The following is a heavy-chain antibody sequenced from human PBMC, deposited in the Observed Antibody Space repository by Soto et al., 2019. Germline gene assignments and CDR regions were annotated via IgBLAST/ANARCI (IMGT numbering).Heavy chain of an antibody. D-gene: IGHD2-2*02. CDR1: GRSIRSSKW. J-gene: IGHJ6*02. CDR3: PRRSREYQLLYRYYHYGIYV. Sequence: WETLSLTCAVSGRSIRSSKWWSWVRQPPGQGVECILEIYHSGSTNYNPSLKSPVTTSVDKSQNQFSLKLSSLTPADTAVYHCPRRSREYQLLYRYYHYGIYVWGQGTTVTVSS. V-gene: IGHV4-4*02. CDR2: IYHSGST.